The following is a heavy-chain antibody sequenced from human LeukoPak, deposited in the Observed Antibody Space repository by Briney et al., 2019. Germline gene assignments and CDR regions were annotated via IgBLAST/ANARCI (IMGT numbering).Heavy chain of an antibody. CDR1: GFTFSRYE. CDR3: ARDLDYDYVWGSPLY. Sequence: GGSLRLSCAASGFTFSRYEMNWVRQAPGKGLEWVSYISSSGTTIYYADSVKGRFTISRDNAKNALYLQMNSLRAEDTAVYYCARDLDYDYVWGSPLYWGQGTLVTVSS. J-gene: IGHJ4*02. D-gene: IGHD3-16*01. CDR2: ISSSGTTI. V-gene: IGHV3-48*03.